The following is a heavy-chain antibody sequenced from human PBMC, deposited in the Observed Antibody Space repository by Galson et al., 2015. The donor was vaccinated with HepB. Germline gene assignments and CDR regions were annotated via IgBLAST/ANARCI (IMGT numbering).Heavy chain of an antibody. Sequence: SLRLSCAASGFSFSSYEMHWVRQAPGKGLEWVSYVSSGDGTTFPADSVKGRFTISRDDAKSSLYLQMNSLRAEDTAVYYCVRDGIYCGGGSCHPYWGQGTLVTVSS. D-gene: IGHD2-21*01. CDR1: GFSFSSYE. J-gene: IGHJ4*02. CDR3: VRDGIYCGGGSCHPY. V-gene: IGHV3-48*03. CDR2: VSSGDGTT.